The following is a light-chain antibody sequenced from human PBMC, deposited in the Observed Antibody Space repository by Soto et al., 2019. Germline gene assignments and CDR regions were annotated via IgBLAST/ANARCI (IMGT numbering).Light chain of an antibody. Sequence: QSVLTQPPSVSGAPGQRVTLSCTGYNSNIGAGYDVHWYQQLPGTAPKLLIYGNSNRPSGVPDRFSASKSGTSASLAITGLQAEDEADYYCQSYDSSLSGWVFGGGTKLTVL. CDR3: QSYDSSLSGWV. V-gene: IGLV1-40*01. CDR2: GNS. CDR1: NSNIGAGYD. J-gene: IGLJ3*02.